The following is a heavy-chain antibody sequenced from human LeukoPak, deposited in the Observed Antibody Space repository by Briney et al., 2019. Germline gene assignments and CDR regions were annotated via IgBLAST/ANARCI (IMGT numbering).Heavy chain of an antibody. CDR3: ARDQLYEQPGWFDP. CDR1: GFTFRSYS. V-gene: IGHV3-21*01. D-gene: IGHD6-13*01. CDR2: ISSSSSYI. J-gene: IGHJ5*02. Sequence: GGSLRLSCAASGFTFRSYSMSWGCEAPGKGLGWGSSISSSSSYIYYADSVKGRFTISRDNAKNSLYLQMNSLRAEDTAVYYCARDQLYEQPGWFDPWGQGTLVTASS.